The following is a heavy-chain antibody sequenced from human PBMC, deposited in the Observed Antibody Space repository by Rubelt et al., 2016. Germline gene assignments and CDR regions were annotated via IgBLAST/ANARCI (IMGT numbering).Heavy chain of an antibody. J-gene: IGHJ6*03. V-gene: IGHV4-34*01. D-gene: IGHD2-15*01. CDR2: INHSGST. CDR3: ARDLRGNCSGGSCYSYMDV. Sequence: QVQLQQWGAGLLKPSETLSLTCAVYGGSFSGYYWSWIRQPPGKGLEWIGEINHSGSTNYNPSLKSRVTISVDTSKNQCSLKLSSVTAADTAVYYCARDLRGNCSGGSCYSYMDVWGKGTTVTVSS. CDR1: GGSFSGYY.